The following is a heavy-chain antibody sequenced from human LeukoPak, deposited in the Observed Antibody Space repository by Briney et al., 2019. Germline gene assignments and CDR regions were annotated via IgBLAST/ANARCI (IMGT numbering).Heavy chain of an antibody. CDR2: IYYSGST. V-gene: IGHV4-39*01. CDR3: ARSTDSSAYPTTDWFDP. J-gene: IGHJ5*02. CDR1: GGSISGSTYY. Sequence: SETLPLTCTVSGGSISGSTYYWGWIRQPPGKGLEWIGNIYYSGSTYYAPSLKSRVTISVDTSKNQFSLDLSSVTAADTAVYYCARSTDSSAYPTTDWFDPGGQGTLVTVSS. D-gene: IGHD3-22*01.